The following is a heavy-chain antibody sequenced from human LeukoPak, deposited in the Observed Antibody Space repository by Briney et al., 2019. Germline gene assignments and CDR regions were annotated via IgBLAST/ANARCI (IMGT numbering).Heavy chain of an antibody. CDR2: ISSSSCI. D-gene: IGHD2-2*01. Sequence: GGSLRLSCAASGFTFSSYSMNWVRQAPGKGLEWVSSISSSSCIYYADSVKGRFTISRDNAKNSLYLQMNSLRAEDTAVYYCARDLVSIVVVPAAIGSDYWGQGTLVTVSS. CDR3: ARDLVSIVVVPAAIGSDY. J-gene: IGHJ4*02. CDR1: GFTFSSYS. V-gene: IGHV3-21*01.